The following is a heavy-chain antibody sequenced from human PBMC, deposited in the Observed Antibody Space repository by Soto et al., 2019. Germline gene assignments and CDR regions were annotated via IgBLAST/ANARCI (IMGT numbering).Heavy chain of an antibody. CDR1: GYTFTSYG. Sequence: ASVKVSCKASGYTFTSYGISWVRQTPGQGLEWMGWISAYNGNTNYAQKLQGRVTMTTDTSTSTAYMELRSLRSDDTAVYYCARGVVRGVIIANWFDPWGQGTLVTVSS. V-gene: IGHV1-18*04. D-gene: IGHD3-10*01. CDR2: ISAYNGNT. J-gene: IGHJ5*02. CDR3: ARGVVRGVIIANWFDP.